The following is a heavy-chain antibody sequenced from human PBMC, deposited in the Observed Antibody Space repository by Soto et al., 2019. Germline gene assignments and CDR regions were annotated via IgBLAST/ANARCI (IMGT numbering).Heavy chain of an antibody. CDR3: GSDRAVAGIRHHYYGTEV. Sequence: ASVKVSCKASGYTFTGYYVHWVRQAPGQGLEWMGWINPNSGGTNYAQKVQGWVTMTRDTSISTAYMELSRLRSDDTAVYYCGSDRAVAGIRHHYYGTEVWGEGTPVTLSS. J-gene: IGHJ6*01. CDR1: GYTFTGYY. D-gene: IGHD6-19*01. V-gene: IGHV1-2*04. CDR2: INPNSGGT.